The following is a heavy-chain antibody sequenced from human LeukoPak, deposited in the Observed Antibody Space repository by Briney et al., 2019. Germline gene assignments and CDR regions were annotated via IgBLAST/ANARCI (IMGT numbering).Heavy chain of an antibody. CDR1: GGSFSGYY. CDR3: ARGLPYYYGSGSYYTSD. V-gene: IGHV4-34*01. Sequence: SETLSLTCAVYGGSFSGYYWSWIRQPPGKGREWIGEINHSGSTNYNPSLKSRVTISVDTSKNQFSLKLSSVTAADTAVYYCARGLPYYYGSGSYYTSDWGQGTLVTVSS. CDR2: INHSGST. J-gene: IGHJ4*02. D-gene: IGHD3-10*01.